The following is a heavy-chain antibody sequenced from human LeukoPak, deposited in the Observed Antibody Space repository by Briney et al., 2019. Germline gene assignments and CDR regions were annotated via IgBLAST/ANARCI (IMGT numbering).Heavy chain of an antibody. D-gene: IGHD3-22*01. Sequence: GGSLRLSCAASGFIVSSKYMSWVRQAPGMGLEWVSSISSSSSYIYYADSVKGRFTISRDNAKNSLYLQMNSLRAEDTAVYYCARGLLYDGDAFDIWGQGTMVTVSS. J-gene: IGHJ3*02. CDR1: GFIVSSKY. CDR2: ISSSSSYI. CDR3: ARGLLYDGDAFDI. V-gene: IGHV3-21*01.